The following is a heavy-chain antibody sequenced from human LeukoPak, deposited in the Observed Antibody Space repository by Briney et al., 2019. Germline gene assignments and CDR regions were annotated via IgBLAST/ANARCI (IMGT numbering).Heavy chain of an antibody. Sequence: GGSLRLSCAASGFTFSSYGMSWVRQAPGKGLEWVSTISSSGGDTYYADSVKGRFTISRDNSKNTLYLQMNSLRAEDTAIYYCAKTSSWYYFDCWGQGTLVTVSS. J-gene: IGHJ4*02. CDR1: GFTFSSYG. V-gene: IGHV3-23*01. CDR2: ISSSGGDT. CDR3: AKTSSWYYFDC. D-gene: IGHD6-13*01.